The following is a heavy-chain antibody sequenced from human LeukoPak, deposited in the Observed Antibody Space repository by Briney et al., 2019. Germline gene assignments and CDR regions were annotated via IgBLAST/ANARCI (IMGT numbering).Heavy chain of an antibody. CDR1: GGSIRSSSYY. J-gene: IGHJ6*03. D-gene: IGHD6-13*01. CDR2: IYYSGST. V-gene: IGHV4-39*01. Sequence: SETLSLTCTVSGGSIRSSSYYWGWIRQPPGKGLEWIGSIYYSGSTYYNPSLKSRVTISVDTSKNQFSLKLSSVTAADTAVYYCARPSSSWPRGYYYYYMDVWGKGTTVTVSS. CDR3: ARPSSSWPRGYYYYYMDV.